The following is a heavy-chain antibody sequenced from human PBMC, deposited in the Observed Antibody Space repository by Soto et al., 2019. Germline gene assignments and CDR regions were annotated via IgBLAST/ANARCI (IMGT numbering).Heavy chain of an antibody. D-gene: IGHD3-10*01. CDR2: IYPGDSDT. CDR3: ARHSDFGEWGEGYYYGMDV. V-gene: IGHV5-51*01. J-gene: IGHJ6*02. CDR1: GYSFTNYW. Sequence: PGESLKISCQGSGYSFTNYWVGWVRQIPGRGLEWMGIIYPGDSDTRYSPSFQGQVTISADKSISTAYLQWSSLKASDTAMYYCARHSDFGEWGEGYYYGMDVWGQGTTVTVSS.